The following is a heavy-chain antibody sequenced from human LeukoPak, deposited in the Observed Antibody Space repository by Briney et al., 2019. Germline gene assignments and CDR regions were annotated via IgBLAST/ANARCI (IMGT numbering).Heavy chain of an antibody. CDR1: GYTFTNYD. V-gene: IGHV1-8*03. J-gene: IGHJ5*02. CDR3: ARALYYGSSNWFDP. CDR2: MNPNSGNT. Sequence: ASVKVSCKTFGYTFTNYDINWVRQATGQGLEWMGWMNPNSGNTGYAQKFQGRVSITRDTSISTAYMELSSLTSEDTAVYYCARALYYGSSNWFDPWGQGTLVTVSS. D-gene: IGHD3-10*01.